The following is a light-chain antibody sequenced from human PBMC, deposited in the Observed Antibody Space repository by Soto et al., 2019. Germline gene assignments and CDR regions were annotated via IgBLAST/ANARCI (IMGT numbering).Light chain of an antibody. CDR2: DVS. V-gene: IGKV3-15*01. CDR3: QQYNNWPRT. CDR1: QSARSS. Sequence: EVVMTQSPATLSVSPGERATLSCRASQSARSSLGWYQQKPGQAPSLLIYDVSIRATGIPARFSGSGSGTEFTLTISSLQSEDFAVYDGQQYNNWPRTFGQGTKVDIK. J-gene: IGKJ1*01.